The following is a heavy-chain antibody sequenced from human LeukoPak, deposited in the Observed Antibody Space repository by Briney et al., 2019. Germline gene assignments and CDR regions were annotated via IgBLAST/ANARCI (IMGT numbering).Heavy chain of an antibody. V-gene: IGHV3-30*18. Sequence: GGSLRLSCAASGFTFNIYGIHWVRQAPGKGLEWVAVISYDGSNKYYADSVKGRFTISRDNSKNTLYLQMNSLRAEDTAVYYCAKDRASRYSYFDYWGQGTLVTVSS. CDR1: GFTFNIYG. CDR2: ISYDGSNK. J-gene: IGHJ4*02. D-gene: IGHD6-13*01. CDR3: AKDRASRYSYFDY.